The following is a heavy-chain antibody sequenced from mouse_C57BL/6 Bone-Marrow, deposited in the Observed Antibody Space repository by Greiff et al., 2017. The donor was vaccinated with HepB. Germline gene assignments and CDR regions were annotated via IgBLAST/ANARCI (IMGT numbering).Heavy chain of an antibody. CDR3: ARGRSYYGSRGDFDY. D-gene: IGHD1-1*01. Sequence: QVQLQQSGAELARPGASVKLSCKASGYTFTSSGISWVKQRTGQGLEWIGEIYPRSGNTYYNDKFKGKATLTADKSSNTAYIELRSLTSEDSAVYFCARGRSYYGSRGDFDYCGQGTTLTVSS. CDR1: GYTFTSSG. V-gene: IGHV1-81*01. CDR2: IYPRSGNT. J-gene: IGHJ2*01.